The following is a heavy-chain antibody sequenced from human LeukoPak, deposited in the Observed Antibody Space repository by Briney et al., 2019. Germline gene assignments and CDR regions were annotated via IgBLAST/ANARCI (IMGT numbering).Heavy chain of an antibody. Sequence: GGSLRLSCAASGFTFSSYAMSWVRQAPGKGLEWVSAISGSGDSTYYADSVKGRFTISRDISKNTLYLQMNSLRAEDTAIYYCAKRTGTLYFDYWGQGALVTVSS. CDR3: AKRTGTLYFDY. CDR2: ISGSGDST. V-gene: IGHV3-23*01. CDR1: GFTFSSYA. J-gene: IGHJ4*02. D-gene: IGHD1-1*01.